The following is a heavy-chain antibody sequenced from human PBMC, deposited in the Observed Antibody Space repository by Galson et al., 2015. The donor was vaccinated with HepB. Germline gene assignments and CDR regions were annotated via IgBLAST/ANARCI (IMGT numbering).Heavy chain of an antibody. Sequence: SLRLSCAASGFTFSTYSMNWVRQAPGKGLEWVSFITSGSSYKYYADSVKGRFTISRDHAKNSLYLQMNSLRAEDTAVHYCARDGLGGSYPTEIGYWGQGTLVTVSS. CDR3: ARDGLGGSYPTEIGY. D-gene: IGHD1-26*01. CDR1: GFTFSTYS. CDR2: ITSGSSYK. J-gene: IGHJ4*02. V-gene: IGHV3-21*01.